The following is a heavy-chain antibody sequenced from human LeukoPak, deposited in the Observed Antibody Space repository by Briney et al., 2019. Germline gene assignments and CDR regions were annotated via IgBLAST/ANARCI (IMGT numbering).Heavy chain of an antibody. CDR3: ARGDGSGYYYFEY. Sequence: GGSLRLSCAASGFTVSSNYMSWVRQAPGKGLEWVSVIYSGGSTYYADSVKGRFTISRDNSKNTLYLQMNSLRAEDTAVYYCARGDGSGYYYFEYWGQGTLVTVSS. CDR1: GFTVSSNY. CDR2: IYSGGST. J-gene: IGHJ4*02. D-gene: IGHD6-19*01. V-gene: IGHV3-53*01.